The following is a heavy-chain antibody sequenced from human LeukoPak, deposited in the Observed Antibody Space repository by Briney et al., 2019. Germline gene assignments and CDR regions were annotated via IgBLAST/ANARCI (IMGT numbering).Heavy chain of an antibody. CDR1: GDSVSSNSAA. CDR2: TYYRSKWFS. J-gene: IGHJ1*01. CDR3: ARGPGYFQH. V-gene: IGHV6-1*01. Sequence: SQTLSLTCALSGDSVSSNSAAWNWIRQSPSRGLEWVGRTYYRSKWFSRYAVSVKSRITINADTSKNQFSPQLNSVTPDDTAVYYCARGPGYFQHWGQGTLVTVSS.